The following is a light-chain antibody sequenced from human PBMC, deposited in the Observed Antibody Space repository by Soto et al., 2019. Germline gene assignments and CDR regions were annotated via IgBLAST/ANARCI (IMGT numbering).Light chain of an antibody. J-gene: IGKJ5*01. CDR1: QGIRNY. CDR3: QQAYSAPIT. Sequence: IQMTQSPSSLSASVGDRFTITCRASQGIRNYLNWYQQKPGKAPNLLIYMSSSLQSGVPPRFSGSGSGTDFTLTISSLQPEDFASYYCQQAYSAPITFGQGTRLEIK. CDR2: MSS. V-gene: IGKV1-39*01.